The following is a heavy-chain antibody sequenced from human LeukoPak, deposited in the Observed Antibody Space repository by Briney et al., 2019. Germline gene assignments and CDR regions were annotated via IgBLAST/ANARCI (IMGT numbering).Heavy chain of an antibody. V-gene: IGHV3-7*01. CDR3: VVGGAGGGYFPN. D-gene: IGHD3-16*01. J-gene: IGHJ1*01. CDR1: DFSFSDFT. CDR2: MKEDGSDV. Sequence: GGSLRLSCAAFDFSFSDFTMSWVRQAAGKGLEWVAKMKEDGSDVKYVDSVKGRFTISRDNAKNSLYLQMNSLRPEDTAVYFCVVGGAGGGYFPNWGQGSLVIVSS.